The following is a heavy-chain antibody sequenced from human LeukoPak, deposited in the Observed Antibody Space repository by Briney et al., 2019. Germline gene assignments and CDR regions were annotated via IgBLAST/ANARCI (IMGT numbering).Heavy chain of an antibody. V-gene: IGHV3-23*01. J-gene: IGHJ4*02. CDR3: AKPRPSSRRGRTAIVFTGDFDY. CDR2: LTDTSGDP. CDR1: GLSFSSYA. Sequence: QPGGSLRLSCVASGLSFSSYAMSWVRQAPGKGLEWVSGLTDTSGDPYYANSVRGRFTISRDNSKNTLYLQMNSLRADDSAVYYCAKPRPSSRRGRTAIVFTGDFDYWGQGTLATVSS. D-gene: IGHD5/OR15-5a*01.